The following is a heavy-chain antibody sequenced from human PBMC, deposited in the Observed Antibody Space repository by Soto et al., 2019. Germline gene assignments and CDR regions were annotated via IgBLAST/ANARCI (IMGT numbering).Heavy chain of an antibody. CDR2: IYYSGST. J-gene: IGHJ5*02. D-gene: IGHD3-9*01. V-gene: IGHV4-59*08. CDR3: ARLATYYDILTGYYAGNWFDP. CDR1: GGSISSYY. Sequence: SETLSLTCTVSGGSISSYYWSWIRQPPGKGLEWIGYIYYSGSTNYNPSLKSRVTISVDTSKNQFSLKLSSVTAADTAVYYCARLATYYDILTGYYAGNWFDPWGQGTLDTVSS.